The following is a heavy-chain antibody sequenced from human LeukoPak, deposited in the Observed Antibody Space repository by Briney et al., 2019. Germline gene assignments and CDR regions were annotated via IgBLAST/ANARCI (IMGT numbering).Heavy chain of an antibody. CDR1: GDSISSGSYY. Sequence: SQTLSLTCTVSGDSISSGSYYWSWIRQPAGKGREWIGRIYTSGTTNYNPSLKSRVTISVDTSKDQFTLNLSSVTAADTAVYSCARNKYDILTGYFRRNNWFDPWGQGTLVTVSS. V-gene: IGHV4-61*02. D-gene: IGHD3-9*01. CDR3: ARNKYDILTGYFRRNNWFDP. J-gene: IGHJ5*02. CDR2: IYTSGTT.